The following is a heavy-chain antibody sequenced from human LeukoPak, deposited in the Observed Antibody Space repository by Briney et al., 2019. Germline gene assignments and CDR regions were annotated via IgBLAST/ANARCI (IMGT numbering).Heavy chain of an antibody. Sequence: RPLILSCAASAFTFDDDARHWVRQAPGKGLQWGAGISWNSGSICYADSVKGRFTISRDNAKNSLYLQMNSLRAEDMALYYCAKGNYGDYTPDPMYYFDYWGQGTLVTASS. CDR1: AFTFDDDA. CDR2: ISWNSGSI. V-gene: IGHV3-9*03. J-gene: IGHJ4*02. D-gene: IGHD4-17*01. CDR3: AKGNYGDYTPDPMYYFDY.